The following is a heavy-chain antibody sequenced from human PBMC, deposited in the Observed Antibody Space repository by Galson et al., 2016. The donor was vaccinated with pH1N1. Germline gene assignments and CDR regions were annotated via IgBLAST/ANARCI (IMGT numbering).Heavy chain of an antibody. CDR1: GFPFSDYR. J-gene: IGHJ4*02. V-gene: IGHV3-74*01. D-gene: IGHD2-15*01. CDR2: IDNDGRGT. Sequence: SLRLSCAASGFPFSDYRMHWVRQAPGKGLVWVARIDNDGRGTSHADSVRGRFAISRDNAENMLYLQMNSLRTDDTAVYYCARNWWGIDYWGQGALVTVSS. CDR3: ARNWWGIDY.